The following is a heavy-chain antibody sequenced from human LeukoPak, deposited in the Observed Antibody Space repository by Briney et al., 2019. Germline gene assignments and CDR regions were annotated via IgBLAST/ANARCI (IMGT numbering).Heavy chain of an antibody. CDR2: IIPIFGTA. Sequence: GASVKVSCKASGGTFSSYAISWVRQVPGQGLEWMGGIIPIFGTANYAQKFQGRVTITTDESTSTAYMELSSLRSEDTAVYYCARVPSPAATYYYYYMDVWGKGTTVTVSS. V-gene: IGHV1-69*05. J-gene: IGHJ6*03. CDR1: GGTFSSYA. D-gene: IGHD2-2*01. CDR3: ARVPSPAATYYYYYMDV.